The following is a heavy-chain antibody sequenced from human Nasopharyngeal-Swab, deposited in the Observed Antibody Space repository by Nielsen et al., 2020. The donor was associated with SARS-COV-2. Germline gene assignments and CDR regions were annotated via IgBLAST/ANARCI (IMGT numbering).Heavy chain of an antibody. J-gene: IGHJ4*02. V-gene: IGHV3-33*08. CDR3: ARGMAAAGTGEFDY. Sequence: GESLKISCAASDFTFSDYPMQWVRQAPGKGLEWVAVIWYDGSNKYYADSVKGRFTISRDNSKNTLYLQMNSLRAEDTAVYYCARGMAAAGTGEFDYWGQGTLVTVSS. CDR2: IWYDGSNK. D-gene: IGHD6-13*01. CDR1: DFTFSDYP.